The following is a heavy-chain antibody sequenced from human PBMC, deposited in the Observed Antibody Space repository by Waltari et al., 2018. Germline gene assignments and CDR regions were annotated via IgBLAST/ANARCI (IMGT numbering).Heavy chain of an antibody. CDR3: ARQFAY. J-gene: IGHJ4*02. Sequence: EVHLVESGGDLVQPGGSLRLSCATSGFSLSENGMNWVRQAPGKGLEWVSDISSSGTLIYYADSWRGRFTISRDTANNSLYLQMNNLRADDTGVYYCARQFAYWGQGALVTVSS. CDR2: ISSSGTLI. V-gene: IGHV3-48*03. CDR1: GFSLSENG.